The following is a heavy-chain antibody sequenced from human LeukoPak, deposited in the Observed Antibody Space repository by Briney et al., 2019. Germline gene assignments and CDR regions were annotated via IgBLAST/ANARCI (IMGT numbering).Heavy chain of an antibody. CDR1: DGSISSSSYY. Sequence: SETLSLTCTVSDGSISSSSYYWGWIRQPPGKGLEWIGSIYYSGSTYYNPSLKSRVTISVDTSKNQFSLKLSSVTAADTAVYYCASSRARIRFLADVGSSSWFPIDYWGQGTLVTVSS. V-gene: IGHV4-39*07. J-gene: IGHJ4*02. D-gene: IGHD6-13*01. CDR2: IYYSGST. CDR3: ASSRARIRFLADVGSSSWFPIDY.